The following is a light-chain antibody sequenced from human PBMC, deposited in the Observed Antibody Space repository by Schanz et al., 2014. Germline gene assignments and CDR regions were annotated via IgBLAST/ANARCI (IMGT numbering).Light chain of an antibody. Sequence: EIVMTQSPATLSVSPGERATLSCRASQSVNSNLAWYQQKPGLPPRLLIYGASTRATGIPARFSGSGSGTDLTLTISCLQSEDFATYYCQQYYSFPLFGGGTKVEIK. CDR3: QQYYSFPL. V-gene: IGKV3-15*01. J-gene: IGKJ4*01. CDR2: GAS. CDR1: QSVNSN.